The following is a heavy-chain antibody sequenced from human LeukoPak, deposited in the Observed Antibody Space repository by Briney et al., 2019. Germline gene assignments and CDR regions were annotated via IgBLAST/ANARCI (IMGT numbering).Heavy chain of an antibody. V-gene: IGHV1-46*01. J-gene: IGHJ5*02. D-gene: IGHD2-2*01. CDR2: INPSGGST. CDR1: GYTFTSYY. CDR3: ARGSTSNNWFDP. Sequence: ASVKVSCKAPGYTFTSYYMHWVRQAPGQGLEWMGIINPSGGSTSYAQKFQGRVTMTRDMSTSTVYMELSSLRSEDTAVYYCARGSTSNNWFDPWGQGTLVTVSS.